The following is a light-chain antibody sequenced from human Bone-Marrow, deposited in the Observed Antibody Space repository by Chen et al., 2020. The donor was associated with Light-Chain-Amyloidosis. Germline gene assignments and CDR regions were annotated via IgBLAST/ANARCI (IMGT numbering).Light chain of an antibody. J-gene: IGLJ3*02. Sequence: QSVLTQPPSVSAAPGQKVTISCSGSNSNIGINYVSWYQQLPGTSPKLLIYENNQRPSEIPDQFSGSTSGTSADLGVAGLQTGDEADYYCATWDSSLTVWMFGGGTKLTVL. V-gene: IGLV1-51*02. CDR3: ATWDSSLTVWM. CDR2: ENN. CDR1: NSNIGINY.